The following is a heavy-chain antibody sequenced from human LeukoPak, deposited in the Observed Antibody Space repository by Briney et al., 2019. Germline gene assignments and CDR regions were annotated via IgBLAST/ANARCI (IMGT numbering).Heavy chain of an antibody. V-gene: IGHV1-8*03. Sequence: ASVKVSCKASGYTFTSYDINWVRQATGQGLEWMGWMNPNSGNTGYAQKFQGRVTITRNTSISTAYMELSSLSSEDTAVYYCARGPTYYDFWSGKMGFDPWGQGTLVTVSS. CDR2: MNPNSGNT. CDR3: ARGPTYYDFWSGKMGFDP. CDR1: GYTFTSYD. J-gene: IGHJ5*02. D-gene: IGHD3-3*01.